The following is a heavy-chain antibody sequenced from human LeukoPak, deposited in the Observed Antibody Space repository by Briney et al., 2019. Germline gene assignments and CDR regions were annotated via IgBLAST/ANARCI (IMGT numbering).Heavy chain of an antibody. CDR3: ARLTTAPYYFDY. CDR1: GFTFSDYY. V-gene: IGHV3-11*01. CDR2: ISSSGSTI. D-gene: IGHD1-14*01. J-gene: IGHJ4*02. Sequence: GGSLRLSCAASGFTFSDYYMSCIRQAPGKGLEWVSYISSSGSTIYYADSVKGRFIISRDDAKNSLYLQMNSLRAEETAVYYCARLTTAPYYFDYWGQGTLVTVSS.